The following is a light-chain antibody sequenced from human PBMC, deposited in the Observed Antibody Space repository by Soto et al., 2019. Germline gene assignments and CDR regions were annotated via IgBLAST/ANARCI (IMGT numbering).Light chain of an antibody. Sequence: QSALTQPPSASGSPGQSVTISCTGTSSDVGGYNYVSWYQQHPGKAPKLMIYEVNKRPSRVPDRFSGSKSGNTASLTVSGLQAEDGADYYCSSYAGYNTYVFGSGTKLTVL. CDR1: SSDVGGYNY. CDR3: SSYAGYNTYV. CDR2: EVN. J-gene: IGLJ1*01. V-gene: IGLV2-8*01.